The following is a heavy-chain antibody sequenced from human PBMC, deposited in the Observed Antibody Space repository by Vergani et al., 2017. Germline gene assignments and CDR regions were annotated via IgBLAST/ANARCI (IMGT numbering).Heavy chain of an antibody. CDR2: INHSGST. CDR1: GGSFSGYY. J-gene: IGHJ6*02. D-gene: IGHD3-22*01. Sequence: QVQLQQWGAGLLKPSETLSLTCAVYGGSFSGYYWSWIRQPPGKGLEWIGEINHSGSTNYNPSLKSRVTISVDTSKNQFSLKLSSVTAADTAVYYCARRPYYYDISGYSKYYYYGMDVWGQGTTVTVSS. V-gene: IGHV4-34*01. CDR3: ARRPYYYDISGYSKYYYYGMDV.